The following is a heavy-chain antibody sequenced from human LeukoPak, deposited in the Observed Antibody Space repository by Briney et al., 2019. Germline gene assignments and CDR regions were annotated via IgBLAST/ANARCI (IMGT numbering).Heavy chain of an antibody. Sequence: GGSLSLSCAASGFTFSSYAMHWVRQAPGKGLEWVAVISYDGSNKYYADSVKGRFTISRDDSKHTLYLQMNSLRAEDTAVYYCARDSSMVRGVIYYFDYWGQGTLVTVSS. J-gene: IGHJ4*02. CDR3: ARDSSMVRGVIYYFDY. CDR2: ISYDGSNK. D-gene: IGHD3-10*01. CDR1: GFTFSSYA. V-gene: IGHV3-30*04.